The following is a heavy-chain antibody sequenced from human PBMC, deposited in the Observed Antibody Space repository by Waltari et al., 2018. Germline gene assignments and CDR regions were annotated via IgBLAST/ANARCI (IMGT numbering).Heavy chain of an antibody. CDR2: IIPIVRTS. CDR3: VRDASLAYRGRRFDY. CDR1: GDTFSTYA. D-gene: IGHD2-21*01. Sequence: QVQLVQSGAGVKKPGSSVKVSCKSSGDTFSTYATSWVRQAPGQGLEWGGGIIPIVRTSNNAQELQVRVTITADESTSTTYSELNSLRSEDTAVYYWVRDASLAYRGRRFDYCGQGTLVTVSS. V-gene: IGHV1-69*12. J-gene: IGHJ4*02.